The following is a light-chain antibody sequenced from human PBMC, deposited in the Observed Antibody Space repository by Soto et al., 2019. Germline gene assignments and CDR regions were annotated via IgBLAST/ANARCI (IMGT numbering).Light chain of an antibody. CDR1: QSVGSSH. Sequence: EIVLTQSPGTLSLSPGERATLSCRASQSVGSSHLAWYQQKPGQAPRLLISGASSRATGIPDRFSGSGSGTDFTLTISRLEPEDFAVYYWQQYGSAPWTFGQGTKVEIK. J-gene: IGKJ1*01. V-gene: IGKV3-20*01. CDR2: GAS. CDR3: QQYGSAPWT.